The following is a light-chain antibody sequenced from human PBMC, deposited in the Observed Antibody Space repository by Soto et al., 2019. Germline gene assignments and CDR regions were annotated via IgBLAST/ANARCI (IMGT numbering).Light chain of an antibody. V-gene: IGKV2-30*01. J-gene: IGKJ1*01. CDR2: KVS. Sequence: DVVMTQSPLSLPVTLAQPASISYRSSQSLVESHGSTSLNWFQQRPGQSPRRLIHKVSNRDSGGQDRLAGRGAGDRSTSKISRREAEDVGVYYCMQSRQWPWTLDQRTKVDIK. CDR1: QSLVESHGSTS. CDR3: MQSRQWPWT.